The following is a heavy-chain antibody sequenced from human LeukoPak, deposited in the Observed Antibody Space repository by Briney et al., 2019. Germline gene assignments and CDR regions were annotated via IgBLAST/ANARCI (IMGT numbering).Heavy chain of an antibody. CDR3: ANPYRSHAFSYYFDY. V-gene: IGHV3-23*01. CDR2: ISGGGGST. J-gene: IGHJ4*02. CDR1: EFTFISYA. Sequence: AGSLRLSSAGSEFTFISYAMSCVRQAPGKALKWVSAISGGGGSTYYADYVNGRFTISRANSTTTMYLQMNSLRADDTAIYYWANPYRSHAFSYYFDYWGQGTLVTVSS. D-gene: IGHD6-19*01.